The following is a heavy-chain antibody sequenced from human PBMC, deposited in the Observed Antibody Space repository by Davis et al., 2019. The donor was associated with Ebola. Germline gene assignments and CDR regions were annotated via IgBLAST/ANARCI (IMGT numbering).Heavy chain of an antibody. Sequence: ESLKISCKGSGYSFISYWIGWVRQRPGKGLEWMGIINPGDSDTRYSPVFQGQVTIPPDKSISTAYLQWSSLKASDTAMYYCATGPTVTIDYWGQGTLVTVSS. CDR1: GYSFISYW. D-gene: IGHD4-17*01. CDR3: ATGPTVTIDY. J-gene: IGHJ4*02. V-gene: IGHV5-51*01. CDR2: INPGDSDT.